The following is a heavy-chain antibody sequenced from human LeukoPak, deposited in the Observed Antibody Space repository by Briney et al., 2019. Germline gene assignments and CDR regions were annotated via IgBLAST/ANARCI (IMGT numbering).Heavy chain of an antibody. CDR3: ARDIRLGYCSGGSCYGY. Sequence: ASVKVSCKASGYTFTSYYMHWVRQAPGQGLEWMGIINPSGGSTSYAQKFQGRVTMTRDTSTSTVYMELSSLRSEDTAVYYCARDIRLGYCSGGSCYGYWGQGTLVTVSS. J-gene: IGHJ4*02. CDR1: GYTFTSYY. V-gene: IGHV1-46*01. CDR2: INPSGGST. D-gene: IGHD2-15*01.